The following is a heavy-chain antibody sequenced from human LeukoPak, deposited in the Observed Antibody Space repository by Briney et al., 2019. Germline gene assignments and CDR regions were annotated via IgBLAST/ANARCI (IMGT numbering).Heavy chain of an antibody. J-gene: IGHJ4*02. D-gene: IGHD3-22*01. CDR3: AKDLGQIFYDNSGYDS. CDR2: INPSGGST. CDR1: GYTFTSHY. Sequence: ASVKVSCKASGYTFTSHYIHWLRQAPGQGLEWMGIINPSGGSTDYAQKFQGRVTMTSDTSIDTLYMGLSSLRSDDTAVYYCAKDLGQIFYDNSGYDSWGQGTLVTVSS. V-gene: IGHV1-46*01.